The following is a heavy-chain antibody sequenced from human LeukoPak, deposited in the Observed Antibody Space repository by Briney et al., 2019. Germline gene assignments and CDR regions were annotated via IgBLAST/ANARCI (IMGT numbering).Heavy chain of an antibody. CDR1: GGSLSSYY. Sequence: SETLSLTCTVSGGSLSSYYWSWIRQPAGKGLEWIGRIYTSGSTNYNPSLKSRVTMSVDTSKNQFYLKLSSVTAADTAVYYCARENDYYDSSGYPDYWGQGTLVTVSS. V-gene: IGHV4-4*07. D-gene: IGHD3-22*01. CDR2: IYTSGST. J-gene: IGHJ4*02. CDR3: ARENDYYDSSGYPDY.